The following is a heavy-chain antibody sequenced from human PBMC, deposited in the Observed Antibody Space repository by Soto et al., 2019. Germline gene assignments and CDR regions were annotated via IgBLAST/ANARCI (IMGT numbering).Heavy chain of an antibody. CDR2: IYYSGST. J-gene: IGHJ4*02. Sequence: SETLSLTCTVSGGSISSSSYYWGWIRQPPGKGLEWIGSIYYSGSTYYNPSLKSRVTTSVDTSKNQFSLKLSSVTAADTAVYYCARVTYGSGSYYKPGPEWDLDYWGQGTLVTVSS. V-gene: IGHV4-39*01. CDR1: GGSISSSSYY. D-gene: IGHD3-10*01. CDR3: ARVTYGSGSYYKPGPEWDLDY.